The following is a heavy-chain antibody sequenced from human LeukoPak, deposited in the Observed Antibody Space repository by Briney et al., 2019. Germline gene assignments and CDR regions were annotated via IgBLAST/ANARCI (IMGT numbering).Heavy chain of an antibody. Sequence: PGGSLRLSCAASGFTFDDYAMHWVRQAPGKGLEWVSGISWNSGSIGYADSVKGRFTISRDNAKNSLYLQMNSLRAEDTAVYYCAKKCPQLLWFGESIGCFDYWGQGTLVTVSS. CDR1: GFTFDDYA. J-gene: IGHJ4*02. CDR2: ISWNSGSI. CDR3: AKKCPQLLWFGESIGCFDY. V-gene: IGHV3-9*01. D-gene: IGHD3-10*01.